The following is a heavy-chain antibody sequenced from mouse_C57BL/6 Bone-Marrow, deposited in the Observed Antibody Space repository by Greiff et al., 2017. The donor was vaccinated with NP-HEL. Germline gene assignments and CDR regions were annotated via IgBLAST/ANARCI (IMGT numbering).Heavy chain of an antibody. CDR3: ARSGYPYYAMDY. CDR1: GYTFTSYW. J-gene: IGHJ4*01. D-gene: IGHD2-2*01. CDR2: IDPSDSYT. Sequence: VQLQQSGAELVMPGASVKLSCKASGYTFTSYWMHWVKQRPGQGLEWIGEIDPSDSYTNYNQKFKGKSTLTVDKSSSTAYMQLSSLTSEDSAVYYCARSGYPYYAMDYWGQGTSVTVSS. V-gene: IGHV1-69*01.